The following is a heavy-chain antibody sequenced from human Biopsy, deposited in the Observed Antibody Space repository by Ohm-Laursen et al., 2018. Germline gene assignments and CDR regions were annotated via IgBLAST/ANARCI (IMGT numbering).Heavy chain of an antibody. CDR1: GYNFPTHY. CDR2: INPNTGAT. CDR3: VRSRAGGATWGMDV. V-gene: IGHV1-2*02. D-gene: IGHD3-16*01. Sequence: ASVKVSCKVSGYNFPTHYMHWVRQAPGEGLEWIGLINPNTGATTYAQKFQGRVTVTRDTSISTAYVEVTSLRSDDTAVYYCVRSRAGGATWGMDVWGQGTTVTVSS. J-gene: IGHJ6*02.